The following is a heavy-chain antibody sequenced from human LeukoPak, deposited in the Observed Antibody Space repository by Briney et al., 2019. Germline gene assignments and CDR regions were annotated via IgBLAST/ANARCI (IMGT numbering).Heavy chain of an antibody. CDR1: GESFSGYY. CDR3: ARGLPFYYYGSGFQYYFDY. J-gene: IGHJ4*02. V-gene: IGHV4-34*01. D-gene: IGHD3-10*01. Sequence: SETLSLTCAVYGESFSGYYWSWVRQPPGKGLEWIGEINHSGSTNYNPSLKSRVTISVDTSKNQFSLKLSSVTAADTAVYYCARGLPFYYYGSGFQYYFDYWGQGTLVTVSS. CDR2: INHSGST.